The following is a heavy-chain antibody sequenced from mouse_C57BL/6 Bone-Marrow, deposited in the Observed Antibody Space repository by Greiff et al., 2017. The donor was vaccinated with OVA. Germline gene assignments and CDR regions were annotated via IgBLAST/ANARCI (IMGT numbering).Heavy chain of an antibody. CDR2: IYPGSGRT. J-gene: IGHJ4*01. D-gene: IGHD1-1*01. Sequence: QVQLQQPGAELVKPGASVKMSCKASGYTFTSYWITWVKQRPGQGLEWIGDIYPGSGRTNYNEKFKSKATLTVDTSSSTAYMQLSSLTSEDSAVYCWAREGITTVEGDFAMDYWGQGTPVTVSA. CDR1: GYTFTSYW. V-gene: IGHV1-55*01. CDR3: AREGITTVEGDFAMDY.